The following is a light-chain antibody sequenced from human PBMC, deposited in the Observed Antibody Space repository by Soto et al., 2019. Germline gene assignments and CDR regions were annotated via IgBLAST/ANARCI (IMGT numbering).Light chain of an antibody. CDR1: QSFNRTY. J-gene: IGKJ1*01. CDR3: HQYYIWT. Sequence: EIVLPLSXGILSLSQAEXXXXXFRASQSFNRTYLPWCEQKPAQPPRHPIYGXSMRATCIPDRFSASASGTDFTLTISRLEPEDFAVYYCHQYYIWTFGQGIKMDIK. V-gene: IGKV3-20*01. CDR2: GXS.